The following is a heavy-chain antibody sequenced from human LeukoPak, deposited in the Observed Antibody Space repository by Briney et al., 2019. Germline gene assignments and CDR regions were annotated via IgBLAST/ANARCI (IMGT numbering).Heavy chain of an antibody. CDR3: AADSRQLEPHDAFDI. J-gene: IGHJ3*02. Sequence: ASVKVSCKASGFTFTRSAVQWVRQARGQRLEWIGWIVVGSGYTNYAQRFQGRVNITRDMSTSTAYMELSSLRSEDTAVYFCAADSRQLEPHDAFDIWGQGTMVTVSS. CDR2: IVVGSGYT. V-gene: IGHV1-58*01. D-gene: IGHD1-1*01. CDR1: GFTFTRSA.